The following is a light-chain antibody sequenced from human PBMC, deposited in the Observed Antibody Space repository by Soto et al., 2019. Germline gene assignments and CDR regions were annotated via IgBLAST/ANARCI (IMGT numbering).Light chain of an antibody. J-gene: IGLJ1*01. CDR1: GGRIASNY. V-gene: IGLV6-57*03. Sequence: NFMLTQPHSVSNSPGKTVTISCTRTGGRIASNYVQWYQQRPGSAPTPVIYEDNQRPSGVPDRFSASIDTSTNSASLVISGLRIEDEADYYCQSYDTNSFYVFGTGTKLTVL. CDR3: QSYDTNSFYV. CDR2: EDN.